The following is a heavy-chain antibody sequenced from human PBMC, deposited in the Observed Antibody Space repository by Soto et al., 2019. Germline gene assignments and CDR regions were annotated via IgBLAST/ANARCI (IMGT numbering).Heavy chain of an antibody. CDR3: ATWHEREHAFDV. J-gene: IGHJ3*01. CDR1: GLTISGKKY. D-gene: IGHD1-1*01. Sequence: DVQLVESGGGLIQPGEPLRLSCAAFGLTISGKKYVAWVRQAPGKGLEWVSALYDVDGSFYADSVTGRFTTSSDSSKTTVDLQMNDLRPDDTAVYYCATWHEREHAFDVWGQGTTVTISS. V-gene: IGHV3-53*01. CDR2: LYDVDGS.